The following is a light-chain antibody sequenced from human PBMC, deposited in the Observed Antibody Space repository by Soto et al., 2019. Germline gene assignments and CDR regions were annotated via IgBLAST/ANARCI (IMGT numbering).Light chain of an antibody. V-gene: IGLV2-8*01. J-gene: IGLJ1*01. CDR3: SSYAGSNTFHG. CDR1: SSDVGGYNS. Sequence: QSALTQPPSASGSPGQSVSISCTGTSSDVGGYNSVSWYQQHPGKDTKLIIYEVSKRPSGVPDRFSGSKSVNTASLTVSGLQAEDEADYYCSSYAGSNTFHGFGTGTKVTVL. CDR2: EVS.